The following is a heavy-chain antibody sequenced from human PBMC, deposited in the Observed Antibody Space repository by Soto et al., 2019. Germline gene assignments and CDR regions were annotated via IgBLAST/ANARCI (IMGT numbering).Heavy chain of an antibody. CDR1: GYTFTNYY. D-gene: IGHD3-9*01. CDR2: INPNSGNT. V-gene: IGHV1-8*02. J-gene: IGHJ3*02. CDR3: ARGQGRYHHAFDI. Sequence: AAVKVSCKASGYTFTNYYMHWVRQAPGQGLEWMGVINPNSGNTGSAQKFQGRVTMTRNTSISTAYMELSRLRSEDTAVDYCARGQGRYHHAFDIWGQGTMVTASS.